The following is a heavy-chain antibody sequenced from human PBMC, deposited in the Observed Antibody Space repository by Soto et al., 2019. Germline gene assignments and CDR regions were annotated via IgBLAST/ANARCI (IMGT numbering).Heavy chain of an antibody. CDR2: ISPNSGDT. CDR3: AREDAIFGVVINSLDY. V-gene: IGHV1-2*02. Sequence: QVQLVQSAAEVKKPGASMKVSCKASGYTFTGYYMHWVRQAPGQGLEWMGWISPNSGDTNYAQKFQGRVTMTRDMAISTAYMELSRVRSDDTAVYYCAREDAIFGVVINSLDYWGQGTLVTVSS. J-gene: IGHJ4*02. CDR1: GYTFTGYY. D-gene: IGHD3-3*01.